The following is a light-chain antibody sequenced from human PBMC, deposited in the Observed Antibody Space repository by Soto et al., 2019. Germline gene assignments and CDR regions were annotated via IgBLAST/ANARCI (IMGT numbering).Light chain of an antibody. V-gene: IGLV2-8*01. CDR3: SSYAGRNSYV. CDR2: DVS. CDR1: SRVVGGYNY. Sequence: SVVTQPPSPSGSPGQSVTISFTGTSRVVGGYNYVSWYQQHPGKAPKLMIYDVSKRPSGVPDRFSASKSGNTASLTVSGLQAEDEADYYCSSYAGRNSYVFGAGTKVTV. J-gene: IGLJ1*01.